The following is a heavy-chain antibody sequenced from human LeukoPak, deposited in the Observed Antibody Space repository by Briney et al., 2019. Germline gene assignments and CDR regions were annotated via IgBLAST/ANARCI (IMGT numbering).Heavy chain of an antibody. CDR2: IYTSGST. D-gene: IGHD5-18*01. V-gene: IGHV4-61*02. CDR1: GGSISSGSYY. CDR3: ARAAEWLPPADAFDI. Sequence: SQTLSLTCTVSGGSISSGSYYWSRIRQPAGKGLEWIGRIYTSGSTNYNPSLKSRVTISVDTSKNQFSLKLSSVTAADTAVYYCARAAEWLPPADAFDIWGQGTMVTVSS. J-gene: IGHJ3*02.